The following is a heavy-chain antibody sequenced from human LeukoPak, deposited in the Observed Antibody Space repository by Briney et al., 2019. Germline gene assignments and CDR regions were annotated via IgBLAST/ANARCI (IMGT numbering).Heavy chain of an antibody. CDR2: LKEDRTEE. Sequence: GGSLRLSCAASGFDFSSFSMSWVRQAPGKGLEWVANLKEDRTEEEYLDSVKGRFTIFRDNAKNSLDLQMNSLRAEDTAVYYCARMHRYGRCWGQGVRVTVSS. CDR3: ARMHRYGRC. J-gene: IGHJ4*02. D-gene: IGHD5-18*01. CDR1: GFDFSSFS. V-gene: IGHV3-7*01.